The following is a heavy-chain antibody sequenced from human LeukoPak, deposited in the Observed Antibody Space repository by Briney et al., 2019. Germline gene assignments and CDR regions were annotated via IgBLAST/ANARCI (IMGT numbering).Heavy chain of an antibody. CDR1: GFIFSSYG. Sequence: GRSLRLSCAASGFIFSSYGMHWVRQAPGKGLEWVAVIWYDGSNKYYADSVKGRFTISRDNSKNTLYLQMNSLRAEDTAVYYCASGGVGQLVRPGWFDPWGQGTLVTVSS. CDR3: ASGGVGQLVRPGWFDP. V-gene: IGHV3-33*01. D-gene: IGHD6-6*01. J-gene: IGHJ5*02. CDR2: IWYDGSNK.